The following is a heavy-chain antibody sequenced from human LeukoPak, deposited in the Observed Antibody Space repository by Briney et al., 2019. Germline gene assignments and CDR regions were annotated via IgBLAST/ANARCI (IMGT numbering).Heavy chain of an antibody. V-gene: IGHV3-23*01. CDR3: AKYVTDPPYFDY. J-gene: IGHJ4*02. D-gene: IGHD3-10*02. CDR1: GFTFSFYA. CDR2: ISSSGDST. Sequence: GGSLRLSCAASGFTFSFYAMTWVRQAPGKGLEWVSAISSSGDSTYYAGSVKGRFTISRDNSKNTLYLQMNRLRAEDTALYFCAKYVTDPPYFDYWGQGTLVTVSS.